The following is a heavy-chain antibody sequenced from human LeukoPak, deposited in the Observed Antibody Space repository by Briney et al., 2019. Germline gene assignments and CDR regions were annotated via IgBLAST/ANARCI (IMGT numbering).Heavy chain of an antibody. CDR1: GYNFTSYW. CDR3: ARRGLYGSGSLDFDY. V-gene: IGHV5-51*01. D-gene: IGHD3-10*01. J-gene: IGHJ4*02. CDR2: IYPGDSDT. Sequence: GESLKISCKGSGYNFTSYWIGWVRQMPGKGLEWMGIIYPGDSDTKYSPSFQGQVTISADKSISTAYLQWSSLKASDSAMYYCARRGLYGSGSLDFDYWGQGTLVTVSS.